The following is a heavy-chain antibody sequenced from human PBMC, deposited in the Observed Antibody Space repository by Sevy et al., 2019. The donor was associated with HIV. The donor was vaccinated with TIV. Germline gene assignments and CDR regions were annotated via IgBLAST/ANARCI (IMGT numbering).Heavy chain of an antibody. J-gene: IGHJ6*02. D-gene: IGHD2-15*01. CDR1: GYSFTSYW. CDR3: ARRSSYCSGGSCYLEVGYYYGMDV. CDR2: IYPGDSDT. V-gene: IGHV5-51*01. Sequence: GESLKISCKGSGYSFTSYWIGWVRQMPGKGLEWMGIIYPGDSDTRYSPSFQGQVTISADKSISTAYLQWSSQKASDTAMYYCARRSSYCSGGSCYLEVGYYYGMDVWGQGTTVTVSS.